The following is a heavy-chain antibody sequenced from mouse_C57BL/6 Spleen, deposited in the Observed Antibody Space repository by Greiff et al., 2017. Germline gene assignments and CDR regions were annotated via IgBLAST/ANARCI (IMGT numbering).Heavy chain of an antibody. V-gene: IGHV5-17*01. J-gene: IGHJ2*01. Sequence: VQLQQSGGGLVKPGGSLKLSCAASGFTFSDYGMHWVRQAPEQGLEWVAYISSGSSTIYYAATVKGRFTISRDNAKNTLFLQMTSLESEDTAMYYCARGVSFDYWGQGTTLTVSS. CDR1: GFTFSDYG. CDR3: ARGVSFDY. CDR2: ISSGSSTI.